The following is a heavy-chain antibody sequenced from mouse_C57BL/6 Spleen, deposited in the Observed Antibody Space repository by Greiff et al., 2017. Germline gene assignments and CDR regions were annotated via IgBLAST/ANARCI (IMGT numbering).Heavy chain of an antibody. V-gene: IGHV1-81*01. Sequence: VQLQESGAELARPGASVKLSCTASGYTFTSYGISWVKQRTGQGLEWIGEIYPRSGNTYYNEKFKGKATLTADKSSSTAYMELRSLTAEDSAVYFCARALYPRDYCDYGGQGTTRTVSS. CDR3: ARALYPRDYCDY. CDR1: GYTFTSYG. D-gene: IGHD2-1*01. CDR2: IYPRSGNT. J-gene: IGHJ2*01.